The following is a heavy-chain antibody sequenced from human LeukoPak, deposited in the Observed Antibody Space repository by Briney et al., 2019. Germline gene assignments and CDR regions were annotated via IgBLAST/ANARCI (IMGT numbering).Heavy chain of an antibody. Sequence: SETLSLTCAVYGGSFSGYYCSWIRQPPGKGLEWIGEINDSGSTNYNPSLKSRVTISVDTSKNQFSLKLSSVTAADTAVYYCARGRATVTTFVSYYHGMDVWGQETTVTVSS. CDR3: ARGRATVTTFVSYYHGMDV. D-gene: IGHD4-17*01. CDR1: GGSFSGYY. CDR2: INDSGST. V-gene: IGHV4-34*01. J-gene: IGHJ6*02.